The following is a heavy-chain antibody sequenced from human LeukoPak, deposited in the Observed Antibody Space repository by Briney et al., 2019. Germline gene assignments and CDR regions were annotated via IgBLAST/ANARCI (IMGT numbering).Heavy chain of an antibody. CDR3: ARHRGSSGRLGRFDN. D-gene: IGHD6-19*01. Sequence: QAGGSLRLSCAASGFTLSTYWMTWVRQAPGKGLEWVANIKQDGSEKYYVDSVKGRFTISRDNAKKLLYLQMNSLRVEDTAVYYCARHRGSSGRLGRFDNWGQGTLVTVSP. V-gene: IGHV3-7*01. CDR1: GFTLSTYW. J-gene: IGHJ4*02. CDR2: IKQDGSEK.